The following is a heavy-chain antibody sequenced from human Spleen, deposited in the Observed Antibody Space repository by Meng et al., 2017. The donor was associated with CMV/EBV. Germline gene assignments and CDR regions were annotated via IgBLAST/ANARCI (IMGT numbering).Heavy chain of an antibody. D-gene: IGHD6-19*01. CDR2: INSDGSST. Sequence: GGSLRLSCAASGFTFSSYWMHWVRQAPGKGLVWVSRINSDGSSTSYADSVKGRFTISRDNSKNTLYLQMNSLRAEDTAVYYCARDGGGSGWTNYYYYGMDVWGQGTTVTVSS. J-gene: IGHJ6*02. CDR1: GFTFSSYW. V-gene: IGHV3-74*01. CDR3: ARDGGGSGWTNYYYYGMDV.